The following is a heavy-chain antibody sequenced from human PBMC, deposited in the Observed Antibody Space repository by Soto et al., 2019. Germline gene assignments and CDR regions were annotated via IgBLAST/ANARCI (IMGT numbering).Heavy chain of an antibody. CDR3: ARVGDSSSWYFPHYFDY. D-gene: IGHD6-13*01. V-gene: IGHV1-18*01. CDR1: GYTFTSYG. CDR2: ISAYNGNT. Sequence: ASVKASCKASGYTFTSYGISWVRQAPGQGLEWMGWISAYNGNTNYAQKLQGRVTMTTDTSTSTAYMELRSLRSDDTAVYYCARVGDSSSWYFPHYFDYWGQGTLVTVSS. J-gene: IGHJ4*02.